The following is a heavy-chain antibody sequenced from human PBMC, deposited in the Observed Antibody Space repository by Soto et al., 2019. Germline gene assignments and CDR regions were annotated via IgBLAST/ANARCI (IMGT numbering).Heavy chain of an antibody. D-gene: IGHD4-4*01. Sequence: QVQLQESGPGLVKPSGTLSLTCAVSGGSISSSNWWSWVRQPPGKGLEWIGEIYHSGSTNYNPSLKGRGTISGDKVKNQFSLKLSSGTAADTGVDYCGSLGTTVTTFDYWGQGTLVTVSS. CDR2: IYHSGST. J-gene: IGHJ4*02. CDR3: GSLGTTVTTFDY. CDR1: GGSISSSNW. V-gene: IGHV4-4*02.